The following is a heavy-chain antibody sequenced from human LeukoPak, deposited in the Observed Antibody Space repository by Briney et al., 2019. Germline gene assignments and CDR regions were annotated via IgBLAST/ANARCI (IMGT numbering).Heavy chain of an antibody. CDR3: AKGGSSYSYGSSGALDY. CDR2: INYSGGST. V-gene: IGHV3-23*01. Sequence: GGSLRLSCAASGFTFNNYAMNWVRQAPGKGLEWVSGINYSGGSTYSANSVKGRFTISTDNSKNTLYLQMNSLRAEDTAVYYCAKGGSSYSYGSSGALDYWGQGALVTVS. J-gene: IGHJ4*02. D-gene: IGHD5-18*01. CDR1: GFTFNNYA.